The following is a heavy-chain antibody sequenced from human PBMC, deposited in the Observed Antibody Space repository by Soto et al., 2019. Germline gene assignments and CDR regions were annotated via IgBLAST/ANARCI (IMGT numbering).Heavy chain of an antibody. V-gene: IGHV1-69*06. CDR3: ARRDTSGFLRYFDN. CDR1: GGTLSSFINYP. Sequence: QMQLVQSGAEVKKPGSSVKVSCKASGGTLSSFINYPINWVRQAPGQGLEWMGGIVPNVGTVNYAQKFQGRVTSTADKSTGTAYMELSSLRYEDTALYYCARRDTSGFLRYFDNWGQGTLVTVSS. J-gene: IGHJ4*02. CDR2: IVPNVGTV. D-gene: IGHD3-3*01.